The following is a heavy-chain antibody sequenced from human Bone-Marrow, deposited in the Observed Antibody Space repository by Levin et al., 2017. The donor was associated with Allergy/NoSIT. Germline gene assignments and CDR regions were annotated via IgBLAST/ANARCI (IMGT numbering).Heavy chain of an antibody. CDR2: IVIGSGKT. V-gene: IGHV1-58*01. J-gene: IGHJ4*02. CDR3: VADIKYDCWSGSSAY. Sequence: KISCKASGFTFSASAVQWVRQPRGQRHEWIGMIVIGSGKTNYAQKFRERVTITSDTSTSIAYMEVSSLTSEDTAMYYCVADIKYDCWSGSSAYWGQGTLVTGSS. CDR1: GFTFSASA. D-gene: IGHD3-3*01.